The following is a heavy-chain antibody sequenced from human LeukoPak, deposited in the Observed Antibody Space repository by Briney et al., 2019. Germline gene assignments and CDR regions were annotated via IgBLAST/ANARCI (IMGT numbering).Heavy chain of an antibody. CDR1: GFTFGDYA. V-gene: IGHV3-43D*03. D-gene: IGHD3-9*01. J-gene: IGHJ4*02. CDR2: ISWDGGST. CDR3: AKDSRLRYFDWLFDNYFDY. Sequence: GGSLRLSCAASGFTFGDYAMHWVRQAPGKGLEWVSLISWDGGSTYYADSVKGRFTISRDNSKNSLYLQMNSLRAEDTALYYCAKDSRLRYFDWLFDNYFDYWGRGTLVTVSS.